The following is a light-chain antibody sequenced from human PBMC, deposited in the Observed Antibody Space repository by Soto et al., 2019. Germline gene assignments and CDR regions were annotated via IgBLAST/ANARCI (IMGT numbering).Light chain of an antibody. V-gene: IGLV2-23*01. CDR3: CSYAGSSTYV. Sequence: QSALTQPASVSGSAGQSITISCTGTSSDVGNYNLVSWYLHHPGKAPKLLIYEDTKRPSGVSNRFSGSRSGNTASLTVSGLQAEDETDYSCCSYAGSSTYVFGTGTQLTVL. J-gene: IGLJ7*01. CDR1: SSDVGNYNL. CDR2: EDT.